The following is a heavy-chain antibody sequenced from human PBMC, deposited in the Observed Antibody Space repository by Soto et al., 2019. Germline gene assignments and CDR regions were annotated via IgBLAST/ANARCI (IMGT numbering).Heavy chain of an antibody. V-gene: IGHV4-59*01. CDR3: ARGHLGITTTGTWYDFDY. Sequence: QVQLQESGPRLVKPSETLSLTCTVSGDSISSYYWTWIRQPPGKGLEYLGYIYYSGRTYYNPSLKSRVNISVDTSKNPFSLKLSSVTAADTAVYYCARGHLGITTTGTWYDFDYWGQGTLVTVSS. CDR2: IYYSGRT. CDR1: GDSISSYY. D-gene: IGHD2-15*01. J-gene: IGHJ4*02.